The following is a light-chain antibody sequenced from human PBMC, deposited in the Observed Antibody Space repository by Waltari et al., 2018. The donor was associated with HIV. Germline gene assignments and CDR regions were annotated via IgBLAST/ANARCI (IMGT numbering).Light chain of an antibody. CDR1: QSISSN. J-gene: IGKJ4*01. V-gene: IGKV3-15*01. CDR3: QQYADWPPLT. Sequence: EIVMTQSPATLSVFPGESATLSCRASQSISSNLAWYQHKPGQAPRPLIYGASTRAIGIPARFTGSGSGTDFTLTISSLQSEDFAVYYCQQYADWPPLTFGGGTKVEIK. CDR2: GAS.